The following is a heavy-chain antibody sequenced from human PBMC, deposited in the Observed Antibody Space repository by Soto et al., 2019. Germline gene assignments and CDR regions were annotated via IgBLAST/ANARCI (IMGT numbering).Heavy chain of an antibody. CDR2: IYSGGST. CDR3: ARVCPCGVVVVAATLGYWFDP. Sequence: GGSLRLSCAASGFTVSSNYMSWVRQAPGKGLEWVSVIYSGGSTYYADSVKGRFTISRDNSKNTLYLQMNSLRAEDTAVYYCARVCPCGVVVVAATLGYWFDPWGQGTLVTVSS. V-gene: IGHV3-66*01. D-gene: IGHD2-15*01. CDR1: GFTVSSNY. J-gene: IGHJ5*02.